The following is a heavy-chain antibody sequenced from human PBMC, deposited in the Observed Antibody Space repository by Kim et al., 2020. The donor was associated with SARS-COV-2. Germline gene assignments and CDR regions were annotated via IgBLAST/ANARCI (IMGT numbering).Heavy chain of an antibody. D-gene: IGHD3-22*01. Sequence: SVKVSCKASGGTFSSYAISWVRQAPGQGLEWMGGIIPIFGTANYVQKFQGRVTITADESTSTAYMELSSLRSEDTAVYYCARAHGGDYYDSSGYYCLDYWGQGTLVTVSS. CDR1: GGTFSSYA. J-gene: IGHJ4*02. CDR3: ARAHGGDYYDSSGYYCLDY. CDR2: IIPIFGTA. V-gene: IGHV1-69*13.